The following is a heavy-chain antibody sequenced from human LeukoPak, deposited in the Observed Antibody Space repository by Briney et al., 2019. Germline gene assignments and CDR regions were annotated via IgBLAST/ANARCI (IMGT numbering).Heavy chain of an antibody. CDR3: ARVSYYDSSGYYFLSYVDY. Sequence: QPGGSLRLSCAASGFSFSSYAMTWVRQAPGKGLEWVSVIYSGGSTYYADSVRGRFTISRDNSKNTLYLQMNSLGAEDTAVYYCARVSYYDSSGYYFLSYVDYWGQGTLVTVSS. V-gene: IGHV3-53*01. CDR1: GFSFSSYA. D-gene: IGHD3-22*01. CDR2: IYSGGST. J-gene: IGHJ4*02.